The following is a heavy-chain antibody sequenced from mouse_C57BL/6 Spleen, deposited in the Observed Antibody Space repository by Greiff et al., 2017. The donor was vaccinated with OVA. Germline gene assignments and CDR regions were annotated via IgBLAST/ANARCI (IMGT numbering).Heavy chain of an antibody. J-gene: IGHJ4*01. Sequence: VQLQQPGAELVRPGSSVKLSCKASGYTFTSYWMHWVKQRPIQGLEWIGNIDPSDSETHYNQKFKNKATLTVDKSSSTAYMQLSSLTSEDSAVYYCARLATVVAKNYAMDYWGQGTSVTVSS. CDR1: GYTFTSYW. D-gene: IGHD1-1*01. V-gene: IGHV1-52*01. CDR2: IDPSDSET. CDR3: ARLATVVAKNYAMDY.